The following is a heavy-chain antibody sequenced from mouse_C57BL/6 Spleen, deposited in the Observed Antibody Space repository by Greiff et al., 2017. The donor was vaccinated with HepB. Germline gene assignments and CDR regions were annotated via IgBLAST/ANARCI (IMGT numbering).Heavy chain of an antibody. Sequence: VQLQQSGPELVKPGASVKISCKASGYSFSSSWMNWVKQRPGKGLEWIGRIYPGDGDTNYNGKFKGKATLTADKSSSTAYMQLSSLTSEDSAVYLCARDYYRNEDWFAYWGQGNLVTVSA. J-gene: IGHJ3*01. CDR3: ARDYYRNEDWFAY. D-gene: IGHD2-14*01. CDR1: GYSFSSSW. CDR2: IYPGDGDT. V-gene: IGHV1-82*01.